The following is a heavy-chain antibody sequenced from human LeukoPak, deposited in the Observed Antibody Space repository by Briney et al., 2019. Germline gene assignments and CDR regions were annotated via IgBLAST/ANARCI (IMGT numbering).Heavy chain of an antibody. V-gene: IGHV4-59*08. CDR2: IHSSEGT. CDR1: GGSLNGYY. D-gene: IGHD4-17*01. J-gene: IGHJ6*04. Sequence: SETLFLTCTVSGGSLNGYYWGWIRQPPGKGLECIGYIHSSEGTAHNASLKSRLTISLDTSKNQFSLTLSSVTAADTAVYYCARHVYGEGMVVWGKGTTVTVSS. CDR3: ARHVYGEGMVV.